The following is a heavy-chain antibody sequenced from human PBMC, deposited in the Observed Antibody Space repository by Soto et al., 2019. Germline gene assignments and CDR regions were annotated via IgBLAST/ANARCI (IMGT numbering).Heavy chain of an antibody. J-gene: IGHJ4*02. CDR3: ARADYYDSSGYSRAPGY. CDR2: IIPIFGTA. CDR1: GGTFSSYA. V-gene: IGHV1-69*13. D-gene: IGHD3-22*01. Sequence: SVKVSCKASGGTFSSYAISWVRQAPGQGLEWMGGIIPIFGTANYAQKFQGRVTITADESTSTAYMELSSLRSEDTAVYYCARADYYDSSGYSRAPGYWGQGTLVTVS.